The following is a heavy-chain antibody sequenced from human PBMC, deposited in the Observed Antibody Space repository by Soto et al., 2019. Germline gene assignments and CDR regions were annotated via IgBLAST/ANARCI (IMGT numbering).Heavy chain of an antibody. CDR3: AREKLEAAVPGGFDF. D-gene: IGHD3-16*01. J-gene: IGHJ4*02. Sequence: QVQLVQSGAEVKKPGSSVKVSCKTSGGTFSTYAITWLRQAPGQGLEWMGGIIPLFGTGSYAQKFQDRVTITADESTSTAYMELSSLSSDDTAVYYCAREKLEAAVPGGFDFWGQGTQVTVSS. CDR2: IIPLFGTG. V-gene: IGHV1-69*01. CDR1: GGTFSTYA.